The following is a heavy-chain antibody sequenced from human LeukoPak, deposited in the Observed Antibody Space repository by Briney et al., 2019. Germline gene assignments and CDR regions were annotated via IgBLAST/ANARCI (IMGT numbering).Heavy chain of an antibody. Sequence: AGGSLRLSCVASGFTFSRHGMHWVRQAPGKGLEWVAFVRYDGSDKYYAESVKGRFTISRDNSENTLYLQMSSLRDEDTAVYYCAKGSFYCCTNTCPQYYYYMDVWGKGITVTVSS. J-gene: IGHJ6*03. D-gene: IGHD2-8*01. CDR2: VRYDGSDK. CDR3: AKGSFYCCTNTCPQYYYYMDV. CDR1: GFTFSRHG. V-gene: IGHV3-30*02.